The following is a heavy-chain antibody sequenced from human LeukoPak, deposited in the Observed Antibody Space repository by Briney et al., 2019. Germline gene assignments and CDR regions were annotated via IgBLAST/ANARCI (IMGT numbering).Heavy chain of an antibody. CDR2: IYPADSDT. V-gene: IGHV5-51*01. CDR3: ARSYGYSSSWYDY. CDR1: GYSFTSYW. D-gene: IGHD6-13*01. J-gene: IGHJ4*02. Sequence: GESLNISCKSSGYSFTSYWIGWVRQMPGKGLEWMGIIYPADSDTRYSPSFQGQVTISADKSITTAYLQWSSLKASDTAMYFCARSYGYSSSWYDYWGQGTLVTVSS.